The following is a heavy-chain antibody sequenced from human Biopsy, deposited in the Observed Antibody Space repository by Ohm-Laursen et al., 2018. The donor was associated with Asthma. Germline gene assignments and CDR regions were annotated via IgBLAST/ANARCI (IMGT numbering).Heavy chain of an antibody. CDR2: IIPIFGTA. V-gene: IGHV1-69*01. J-gene: IGHJ6*02. CDR3: ARHPYVDGSDNYYYRGNDYYLGMDV. D-gene: IGHD3-10*01. Sequence: SSVKVSCKTSGGTFSTFTITWVRQAPGQGLEWMGGIIPIFGTANYAQMFQGRVTITADESTSTAYMELSSLRSEDTAVYYCARHPYVDGSDNYYYRGNDYYLGMDVWGQGTTVTVSS. CDR1: GGTFSTFT.